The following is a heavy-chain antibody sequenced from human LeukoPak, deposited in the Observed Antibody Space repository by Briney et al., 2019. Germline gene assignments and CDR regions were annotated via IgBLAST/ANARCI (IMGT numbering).Heavy chain of an antibody. J-gene: IGHJ4*02. CDR1: GGSTSSGSYY. CDR3: ARSPNNYYDSSGYSHYFDY. D-gene: IGHD3-22*01. V-gene: IGHV4-61*02. Sequence: SETLSLTCTVSGGSTSSGSYYWSWIRQPAGKGLEWIGRIYTSGSTNYNPSLKSRVTISVDTSKNQFSLKLSPVTAADTAVYYCARSPNNYYDSSGYSHYFDYWGQGTLVTVSS. CDR2: IYTSGST.